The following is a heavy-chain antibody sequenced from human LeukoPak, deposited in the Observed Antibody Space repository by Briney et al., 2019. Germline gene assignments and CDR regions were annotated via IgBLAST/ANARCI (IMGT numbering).Heavy chain of an antibody. J-gene: IGHJ4*02. V-gene: IGHV1-69*04. Sequence: SVKVSCKASGGTFSSYAISWVRQAPGRGLEWMGRIIPILGIANYAQKFQGRVTITADKSTSTAYMELSSLRSEDTAVYYCARTRYYYDSSGHPTDQPLREYFDYWGQGTLVTVSS. D-gene: IGHD3-22*01. CDR1: GGTFSSYA. CDR3: ARTRYYYDSSGHPTDQPLREYFDY. CDR2: IIPILGIA.